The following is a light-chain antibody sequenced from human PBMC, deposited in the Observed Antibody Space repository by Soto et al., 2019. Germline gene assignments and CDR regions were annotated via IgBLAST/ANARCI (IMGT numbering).Light chain of an antibody. CDR3: QQYYSTPNT. J-gene: IGKJ2*01. CDR2: WAS. V-gene: IGKV4-1*01. CDR1: QSVLYSSNNKNY. Sequence: DIVMTQSPDSLAVSLGERATINCKSSQSVLYSSNNKNYLAWYQQKPGQPPKLLIYWASTRESGVPDRFSGSGSGPDFTLTISSLQAEDVAVYYCQQYYSTPNTFAQGTKLEIK.